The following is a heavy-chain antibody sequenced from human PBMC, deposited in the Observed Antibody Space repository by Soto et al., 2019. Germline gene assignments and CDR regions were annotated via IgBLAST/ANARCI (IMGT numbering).Heavy chain of an antibody. D-gene: IGHD6-13*01. CDR3: ARDRRGSYSSSWLYYYGMDV. CDR2: ISSSGSTI. Sequence: GGSLRLSCAASGFTFSDYYMSWIRQAPGKGLEWVSYISSSGSTIYYADSVKGQFTISRDNAKNSLYLQMNSLRAEDTAVYYCARDRRGSYSSSWLYYYGMDVWGQGTTVTVSS. CDR1: GFTFSDYY. J-gene: IGHJ6*02. V-gene: IGHV3-11*01.